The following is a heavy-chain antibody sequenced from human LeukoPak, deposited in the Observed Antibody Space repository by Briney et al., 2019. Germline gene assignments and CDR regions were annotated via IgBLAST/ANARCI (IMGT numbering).Heavy chain of an antibody. J-gene: IGHJ4*02. Sequence: SETLSLTCTVSGGSISSSSYYWGWIRQPPGKGLEWIGSIYYSGSTYYNPSLKSRVTISVDTSKNQFSLKLSSVTAADTAVYYCARPTDFDYWGQGTLVTVSP. CDR3: ARPTDFDY. V-gene: IGHV4-39*01. D-gene: IGHD1-26*01. CDR2: IYYSGST. CDR1: GGSISSSSYY.